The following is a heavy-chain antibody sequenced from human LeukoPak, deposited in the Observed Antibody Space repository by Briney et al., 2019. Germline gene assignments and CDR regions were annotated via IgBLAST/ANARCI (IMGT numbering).Heavy chain of an antibody. CDR2: INSDGSPT. V-gene: IGHV3-74*01. CDR3: ARGIGQGIVASLDY. CDR1: GFTFSYYW. D-gene: IGHD6-13*01. J-gene: IGHJ4*02. Sequence: GGSLRLSCEASGFTFSYYWMHWVRHAPGKGLVWVSRINSDGSPTTYADSVKGRFTISRDNAKNTLYLQMNSLRAEDTAVYYCARGIGQGIVASLDYWGQGTLVTVSS.